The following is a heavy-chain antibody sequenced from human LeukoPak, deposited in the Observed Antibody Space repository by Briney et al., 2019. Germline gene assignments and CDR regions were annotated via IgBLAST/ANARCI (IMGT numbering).Heavy chain of an antibody. V-gene: IGHV4-59*02. J-gene: IGHJ3*02. CDR1: GGSVSSYY. Sequence: PSETLSLTCTVSGGSVSSYYWSWVRQTPGQGLEWIGYVYYGGTTSYSPSLKSRVTMSMDRSKNEFSLTLFSVTAADTANYYCARDCTGGSCYPPSDGFDIWGQGTKVTVSS. CDR3: ARDCTGGSCYPPSDGFDI. D-gene: IGHD2-15*01. CDR2: VYYGGTT.